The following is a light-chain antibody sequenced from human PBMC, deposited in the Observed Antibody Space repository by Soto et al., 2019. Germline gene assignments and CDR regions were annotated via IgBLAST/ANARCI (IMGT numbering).Light chain of an antibody. CDR2: AAS. CDR1: QCISNC. CDR3: QKYNSAPRT. Sequence: DIQMTQSPSSLSASVGDRVTITCRASQCISNCLAWYQQKPGKVPTLLIYAASTLQSGVPSRFRGSGAGTDFTLTIRSLQPEDCGTDYCQKYNSAPRTVGQGTKVEIK. V-gene: IGKV1-27*01. J-gene: IGKJ1*01.